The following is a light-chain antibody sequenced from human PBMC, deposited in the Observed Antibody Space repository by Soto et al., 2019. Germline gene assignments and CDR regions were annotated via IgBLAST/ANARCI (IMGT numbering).Light chain of an antibody. V-gene: IGKV3-11*01. Sequence: ESRLTQSPATLSLSPGERATLSWRASQNVANYLDWYPQKPGQAPRLLIYESSNRATGIPARFSGGGSETDFTLTIDNLEPADFAIYDCQQRSNWPPITFGQGTRLEI. CDR3: QQRSNWPPIT. CDR1: QNVANY. CDR2: ESS. J-gene: IGKJ5*01.